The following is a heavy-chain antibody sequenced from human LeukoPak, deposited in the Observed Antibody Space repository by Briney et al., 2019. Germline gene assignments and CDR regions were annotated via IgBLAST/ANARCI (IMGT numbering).Heavy chain of an antibody. V-gene: IGHV3-21*01. CDR3: AREGVGATLIPTNWFDP. Sequence: PGGSLRLSCAASGFTFSSYSMNWVRQAPGKGLEWVSSISSSSAYIYYADSVKGRFTISRDNAKNSLYLQMNSLRAEDTAVYYCAREGVGATLIPTNWFDPWGQGTLVTVSS. CDR1: GFTFSSYS. J-gene: IGHJ5*02. CDR2: ISSSSAYI. D-gene: IGHD1-26*01.